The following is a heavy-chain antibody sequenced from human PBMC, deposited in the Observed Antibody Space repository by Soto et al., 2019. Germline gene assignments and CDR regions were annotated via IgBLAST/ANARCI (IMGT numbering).Heavy chain of an antibody. Sequence: VASVKVSCKASGYTFTSYGISWVRQAPGQGLEWMGWISGFNGNTKESEKLQGRVTLTTDTAANTAHMELRGLRSDDTAVYYCARASAYSTPWSFDNWGQGTLVTV. J-gene: IGHJ4*02. V-gene: IGHV1-18*01. CDR1: GYTFTSYG. CDR3: ARASAYSTPWSFDN. D-gene: IGHD6-13*01. CDR2: ISGFNGNT.